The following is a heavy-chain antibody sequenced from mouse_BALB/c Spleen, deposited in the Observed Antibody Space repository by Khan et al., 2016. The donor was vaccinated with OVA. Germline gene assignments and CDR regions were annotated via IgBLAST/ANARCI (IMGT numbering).Heavy chain of an antibody. J-gene: IGHJ3*01. D-gene: IGHD2-2*01. Sequence: VQLQQSGPELMKPGASVRISCKASGYSFTTYYIHWLMQSPGKSLEWIGYIDPFSGGTTYNQKLKGKVTLTVDKSSSTPYIHLSNLTSEDSSVYYCTKHGYVAWFTYWGQGTLVTVSA. V-gene: IGHV1S135*01. CDR1: GYSFTTYY. CDR3: TKHGYVAWFTY. CDR2: IDPFSGGT.